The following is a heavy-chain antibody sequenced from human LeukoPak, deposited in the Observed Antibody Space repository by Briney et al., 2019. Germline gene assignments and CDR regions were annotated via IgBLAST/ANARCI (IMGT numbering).Heavy chain of an antibody. Sequence: PGGSLRLSCAASGFRFSSFAMSWVRQAPGKGLEWISAMTGNGGTTYYTDSVEGRFTISRDNSKNSLYLQMNSLRVEDTALYYCAKDRGGVAWNDAFDIWGQGTMATVSS. D-gene: IGHD3-16*01. CDR3: AKDRGGVAWNDAFDI. CDR2: MTGNGGTT. J-gene: IGHJ3*02. V-gene: IGHV3-23*01. CDR1: GFRFSSFA.